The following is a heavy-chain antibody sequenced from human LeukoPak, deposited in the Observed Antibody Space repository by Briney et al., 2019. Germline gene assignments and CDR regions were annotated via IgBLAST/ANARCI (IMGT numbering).Heavy chain of an antibody. J-gene: IGHJ4*02. CDR3: AKGRIQSYMAPEY. CDR1: GFTFSSYA. D-gene: IGHD4-11*01. CDR2: ISGSGGST. Sequence: GGSLRLSSAASGFTFSSYAMSWVRQAPGKGLEWVSAISGSGGSTYYADSVKGRFTISRDNSKNTLYLQMNSLRAEDTAIYYCAKGRIQSYMAPEYWGQGTLVTVSS. V-gene: IGHV3-23*01.